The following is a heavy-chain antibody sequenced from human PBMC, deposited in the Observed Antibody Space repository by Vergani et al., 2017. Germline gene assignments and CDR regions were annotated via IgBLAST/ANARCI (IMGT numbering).Heavy chain of an antibody. J-gene: IGHJ4*02. Sequence: QVQLVQSGAEVKKPGASVKVSCKASGYTFTSYGISWVRQAPGQGLEWMGWISAYNGNTNYAQKLQGRVTMTTDTSTSTAYMELRSLRSDDTAVYYCARVEDKTITMVRGVIATSDYWGQGTLVTVSS. CDR3: ARVEDKTITMVRGVIATSDY. V-gene: IGHV1-18*01. CDR2: ISAYNGNT. CDR1: GYTFTSYG. D-gene: IGHD3-10*01.